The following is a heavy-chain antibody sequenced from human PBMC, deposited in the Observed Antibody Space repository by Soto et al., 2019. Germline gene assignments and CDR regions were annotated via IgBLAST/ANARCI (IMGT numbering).Heavy chain of an antibody. V-gene: IGHV6-1*01. CDR1: GDTVSSNSAA. Sequence: SQTLSLTCAISGDTVSSNSAAWTWIRQSPSRGLEWLGKTYYRSKWYNEYAVSVKSRISINADTSKNQFSLQLESVNPEDKAVYYCARGGYSMDVWGQGTTVTVSS. CDR3: ARGGYSMDV. CDR2: TYYRSKWYN. J-gene: IGHJ6*02.